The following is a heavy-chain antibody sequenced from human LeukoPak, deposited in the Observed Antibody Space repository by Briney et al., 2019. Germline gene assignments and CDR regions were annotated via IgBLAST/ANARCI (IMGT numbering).Heavy chain of an antibody. CDR3: AKDFRLWFGELST. D-gene: IGHD3-10*01. CDR1: GFTFSSYA. J-gene: IGHJ4*02. Sequence: GGSLRLSCAASGFTFSSYAMHWVRQAPGKGLEWVAVISYDGSNKYYADSVKGRFTISRDNSKNTLYLQMNSLRAEDTAVYYCAKDFRLWFGELSTWGQGTLVTVSS. V-gene: IGHV3-30*04. CDR2: ISYDGSNK.